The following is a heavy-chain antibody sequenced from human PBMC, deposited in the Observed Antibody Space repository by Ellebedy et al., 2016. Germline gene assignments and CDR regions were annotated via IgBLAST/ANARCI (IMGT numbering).Heavy chain of an antibody. D-gene: IGHD3-22*01. CDR3: ARDPSVYYDSSGYYYDY. Sequence: ASVKVSCKASGYTFTSYDINWVRQATGQGLEWMGWMNPNSGNTGYAQKFQGRVTMTRNISISTAYMELRSLRSDDTAVYYCARDPSVYYDSSGYYYDYWGQGTLVTVSS. J-gene: IGHJ4*02. CDR2: MNPNSGNT. V-gene: IGHV1-8*01. CDR1: GYTFTSYD.